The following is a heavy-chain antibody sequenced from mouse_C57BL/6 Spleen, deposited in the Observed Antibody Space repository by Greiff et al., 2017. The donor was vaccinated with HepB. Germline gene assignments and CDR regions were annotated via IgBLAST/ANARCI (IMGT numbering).Heavy chain of an antibody. CDR2: IRNKANGYTT. CDR3: ARSVIRYWYFDV. V-gene: IGHV7-3*01. CDR1: GFTFTDYY. Sequence: EVQLVESGGGLVQPGGSLSLSCAASGFTFTDYYMSWVRQPPGKALEWLGFIRNKANGYTTEYSASVKGRFTISRDKSQSILYLQMNALRAEDRATYYCARSVIRYWYFDVGGTGTTVTVSS. J-gene: IGHJ1*03.